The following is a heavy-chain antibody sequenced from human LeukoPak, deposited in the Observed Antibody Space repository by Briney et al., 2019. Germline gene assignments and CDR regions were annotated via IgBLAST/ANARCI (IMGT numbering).Heavy chain of an antibody. V-gene: IGHV4-4*07. CDR3: ARDPDSSSWGYAFDI. D-gene: IGHD6-13*01. Sequence: PSETLSLTCTVSGGSISSYYWSWIRQPAGKGLVWIGRISNSGNTNYNPSLKSRVTMSVDTSKKQFSLKLSSVTAADTAMYYCARDPDSSSWGYAFDIWGQGTMVTVSS. J-gene: IGHJ3*02. CDR1: GGSISSYY. CDR2: ISNSGNT.